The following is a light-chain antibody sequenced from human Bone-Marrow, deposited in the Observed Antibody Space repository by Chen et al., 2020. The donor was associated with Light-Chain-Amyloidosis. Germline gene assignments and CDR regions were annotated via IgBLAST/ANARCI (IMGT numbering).Light chain of an antibody. CDR3: QVWDRSSGRPV. Sequence: SYVLTQPSSVSVAPGQTATIACGGNNIGSTSVHWYQQTPGQALLLVVYDDSDRPSGIPERLSGSNSGNTATVAISGVEAGGEADDYCQVWDRSSGRPVFGGGTTLTVL. CDR2: DDS. J-gene: IGLJ3*02. V-gene: IGLV3-21*02. CDR1: NIGSTS.